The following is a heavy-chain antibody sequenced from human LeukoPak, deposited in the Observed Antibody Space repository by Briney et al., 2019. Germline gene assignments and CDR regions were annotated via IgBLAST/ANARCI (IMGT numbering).Heavy chain of an antibody. Sequence: GGSLRLSCAASGFTFTTYAMSWVRQIPGKGLEWVSGISGSAGTTYHADSVEGRFTISRDNSKNTLYLQMNSLRVEDTAVYYCAKSPYYDILTGRYFDYWGQGTLVTVSS. CDR2: ISGSAGTT. V-gene: IGHV3-23*01. CDR3: AKSPYYDILTGRYFDY. CDR1: GFTFTTYA. D-gene: IGHD3-9*01. J-gene: IGHJ4*02.